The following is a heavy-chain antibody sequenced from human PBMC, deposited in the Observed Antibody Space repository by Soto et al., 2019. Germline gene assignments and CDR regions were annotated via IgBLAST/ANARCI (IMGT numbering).Heavy chain of an antibody. V-gene: IGHV4-59*01. CDR1: GGSISSYY. CDR2: IYYSGST. CDR3: ARAAGYSSGWYRKYYFDY. Sequence: LSLTCTVSGGSISSYYWSWIRQPPGKGLEWIGYIYYSGSTNYNPSLKSRVTISVDTSKNQFSLKLSSVTAADTAVYYCARAAGYSSGWYRKYYFDYWGQGTLVTVSS. D-gene: IGHD6-19*01. J-gene: IGHJ4*02.